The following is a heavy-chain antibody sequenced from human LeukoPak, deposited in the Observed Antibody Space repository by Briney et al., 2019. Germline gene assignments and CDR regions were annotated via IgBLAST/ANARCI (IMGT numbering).Heavy chain of an antibody. D-gene: IGHD3-10*01. CDR1: GYSFTSYW. V-gene: IGHV5-51*01. Sequence: GESLKISCKGSGYSFTSYWIGWVRQMPGKGLEWIGIIYPGDSDTRYSPSFQGQVTISADKSISTAHLEWSSLNASDTAMYYCARGLLWFGELFLAAFDSWGQGTMVAVCS. J-gene: IGHJ3*02. CDR2: IYPGDSDT. CDR3: ARGLLWFGELFLAAFDS.